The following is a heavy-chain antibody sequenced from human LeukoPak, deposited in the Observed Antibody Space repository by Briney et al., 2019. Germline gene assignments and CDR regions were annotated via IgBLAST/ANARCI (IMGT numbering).Heavy chain of an antibody. J-gene: IGHJ6*02. CDR2: IYYSGST. D-gene: IGHD1-1*01. Sequence: SETLSLTCAVSGDSVSSSNYYWSWIRQPPGKGLEWIGYIYYSGSTNYNPSLKSRVTISVDTSKNQFSLKLSSVTAADTAVYYCARDQRGTAGYYYYYGMDVWGQGTTVTVSS. V-gene: IGHV4-61*01. CDR3: ARDQRGTAGYYYYYGMDV. CDR1: GDSVSSSNYY.